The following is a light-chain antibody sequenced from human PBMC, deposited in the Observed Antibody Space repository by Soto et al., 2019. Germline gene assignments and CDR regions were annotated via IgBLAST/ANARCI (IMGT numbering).Light chain of an antibody. CDR3: QQYNNWPLT. V-gene: IGKV3-20*01. CDR2: GAS. Sequence: EIVLTQSPGTLSLSPGERATLSCRASQIVSSSYLAWYQQKPGQAPRLLINGASSRATGIPDRFSGSGSGTDFTLTISSLQSEDFAVYYCQQYNNWPLTFGQGTKVDIK. J-gene: IGKJ2*01. CDR1: QIVSSSY.